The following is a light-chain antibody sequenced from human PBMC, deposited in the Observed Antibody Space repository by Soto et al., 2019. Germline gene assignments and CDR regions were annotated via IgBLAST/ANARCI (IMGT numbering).Light chain of an antibody. CDR3: RSYRSRSTRLYV. Sequence: QSALTQPASVSGSPGQSITISCTGTSTDVGGYNYVSWYQQHPGKAPKLMIYDVSNRPSGVSNRFSGSKSGNTASLTISGLQAEDEADYYCRSYRSRSTRLYVFGTGTKLTVL. CDR2: DVS. V-gene: IGLV2-14*01. CDR1: STDVGGYNY. J-gene: IGLJ1*01.